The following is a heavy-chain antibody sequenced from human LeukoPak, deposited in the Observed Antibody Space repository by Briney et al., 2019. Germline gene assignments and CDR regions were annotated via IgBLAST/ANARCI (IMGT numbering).Heavy chain of an antibody. V-gene: IGHV3-30*04. CDR2: ISYDGSNK. D-gene: IGHD6-13*01. CDR1: GFTFSSYA. Sequence: GALRLSCAASGFTFSSYAMHWVRQAPGKGLERVAVISYDGSNKYYADSVKGRFTISRDNSKNTLYLQMNSLRAEDTAVYYCARPFGVIAAEQENYWGQGTLVTVSS. CDR3: ARPFGVIAAEQENY. J-gene: IGHJ4*02.